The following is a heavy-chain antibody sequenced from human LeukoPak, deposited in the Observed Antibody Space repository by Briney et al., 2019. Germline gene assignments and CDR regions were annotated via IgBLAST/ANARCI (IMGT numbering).Heavy chain of an antibody. CDR2: ISYDGSNK. Sequence: PGGSLRLSCAASGFTFSSYAMHWVRQAPGKGLEWVAVISYDGSNKYYADSVKGRFTISRDNSKNTLYLQMNSLRAEDTAVYYCARDLGYSRDYFDYWGQGTLVTVSS. CDR3: ARDLGYSRDYFDY. J-gene: IGHJ4*02. D-gene: IGHD6-13*01. V-gene: IGHV3-30-3*01. CDR1: GFTFSSYA.